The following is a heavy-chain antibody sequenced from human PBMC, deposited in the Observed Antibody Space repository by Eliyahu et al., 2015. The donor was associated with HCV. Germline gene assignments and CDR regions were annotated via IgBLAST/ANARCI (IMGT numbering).Heavy chain of an antibody. V-gene: IGHV1-18*01. CDR2: ISGKDGDT. Sequence: QVQLVQSAPEVKEPGASVKVSCXASGYXFLKYGXTWVRQAPGQGLEWMGWISGKDGDTVSAQKFQDRVTMTTDTSTTTAYLDLRTLRSDDTATYYCARSMATLTYSFGLGTYCFDFWGQGTLVTVSS. J-gene: IGHJ4*02. CDR1: GYXFLKYG. CDR3: ARSMATLTYSFGLGTYCFDF. D-gene: IGHD5-24*01.